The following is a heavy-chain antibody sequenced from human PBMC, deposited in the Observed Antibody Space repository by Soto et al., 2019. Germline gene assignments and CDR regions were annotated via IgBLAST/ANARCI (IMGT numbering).Heavy chain of an antibody. CDR2: IRGSGGNT. D-gene: IGHD6-6*01. V-gene: IGHV3-23*01. CDR1: GFTFSSYA. J-gene: IGHJ4*02. CDR3: AKAPGQGKYYFDW. Sequence: EVQLLESGGGLEQPGGSLRLSCAASGFTFSSYAMRWVRQAPGKGLEWGSGIRGSGGNTYYKEPVKGRFTISRDNSKNTLYLQMNSLRAEDTAVYYCAKAPGQGKYYFDWWGQGTLVTISS.